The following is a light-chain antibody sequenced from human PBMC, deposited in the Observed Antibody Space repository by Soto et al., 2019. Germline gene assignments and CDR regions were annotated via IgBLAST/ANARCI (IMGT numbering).Light chain of an antibody. CDR1: QTVPSR. V-gene: IGKV3-11*01. CDR3: QQRSNWPPLT. Sequence: EIVMTQSPATLSVSPGEGVTLSCRASQTVPSRIAWYQQKPGQAPSLLIYGASTRATGIPDRFSGSGSGTDFTLTISSLEPEDFAVYYCQQRSNWPPLTFGGGTKVDIK. CDR2: GAS. J-gene: IGKJ4*01.